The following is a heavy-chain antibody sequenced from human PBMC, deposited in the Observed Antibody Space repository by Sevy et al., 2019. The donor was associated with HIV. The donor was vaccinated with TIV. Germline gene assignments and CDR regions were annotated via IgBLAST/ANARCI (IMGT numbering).Heavy chain of an antibody. V-gene: IGHV4-59*01. CDR1: GGSISGYY. D-gene: IGHD3-22*01. CDR3: ATRKGYYDGSGYYDY. J-gene: IGHJ4*02. CDR2: IYYTGST. Sequence: SETLSLTCTVSGGSISGYYWSWTRQPPGKGLEYIGYIYYTGSTNYNPALKSRVTISVDTSKNQFSLQLSSVTAADTAVYYCATRKGYYDGSGYYDYWGQGILVTVSS.